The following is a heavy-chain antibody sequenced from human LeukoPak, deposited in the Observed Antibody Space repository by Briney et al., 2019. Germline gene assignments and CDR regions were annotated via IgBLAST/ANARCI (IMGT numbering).Heavy chain of an antibody. D-gene: IGHD1-26*01. CDR3: ARGKWAPPYYYYGMDV. CDR1: GGSIGTYY. CDR2: IYYRGTT. Sequence: PSETLSLTCTVSGGSIGTYYWSWIRQPPGKGLEWIGYIYYRGTTNYNPSLMSRVTISVDTSKNQFSLKVRSVTAADTAVYYCARGKWAPPYYYYGMDVWGQGTTVTVSS. J-gene: IGHJ6*02. V-gene: IGHV4-59*01.